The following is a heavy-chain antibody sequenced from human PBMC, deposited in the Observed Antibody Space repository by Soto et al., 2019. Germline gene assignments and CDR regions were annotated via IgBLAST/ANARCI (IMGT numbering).Heavy chain of an antibody. CDR1: GGTFSSYA. Sequence: SVKVSCKTAGGTFSSYAISWVRQAPGQGLEWMGGIIPIFGTANYAQKFQGRVTITADKSTSTAYMELSSLRSEDTAVYYCARGDSSGWYRGGNWFDPWGQGTLVTVSS. D-gene: IGHD6-19*01. J-gene: IGHJ5*02. CDR2: IIPIFGTA. V-gene: IGHV1-69*06. CDR3: ARGDSSGWYRGGNWFDP.